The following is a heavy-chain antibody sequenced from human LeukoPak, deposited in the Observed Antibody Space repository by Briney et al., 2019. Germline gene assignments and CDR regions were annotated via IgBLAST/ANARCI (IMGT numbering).Heavy chain of an antibody. D-gene: IGHD3-22*01. CDR1: GFTFSSYA. CDR2: ISGSGGST. CDR3: AKDLQQYYYDTPGGFDP. J-gene: IGHJ5*02. Sequence: RSGGSLRLSCAASGFTFSSYAMSWVRQAPGKGLEWVSAISGSGGSTYYADSVKGRFTISRDNSKNTLYLQMNSLRAEDTAVYYCAKDLQQYYYDTPGGFDPWGQGTLVTVSS. V-gene: IGHV3-23*01.